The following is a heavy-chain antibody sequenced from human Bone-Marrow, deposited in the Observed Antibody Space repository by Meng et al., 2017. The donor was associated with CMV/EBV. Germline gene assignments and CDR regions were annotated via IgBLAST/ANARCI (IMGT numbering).Heavy chain of an antibody. CDR3: ARGDNVDY. J-gene: IGHJ4*02. CDR2: ITPNTGGT. CDR1: GYAFTGYY. D-gene: IGHD3-16*01. Sequence: SVKVSFKPSGYAFTGYYLHWVRQPPGQGLEWMGWITPNTGGTNYAPTFQGRVTMTRDTSISTAYLELSRLRSDDTAVYYCARGDNVDYWGQGTLVTVSS. V-gene: IGHV1-2*02.